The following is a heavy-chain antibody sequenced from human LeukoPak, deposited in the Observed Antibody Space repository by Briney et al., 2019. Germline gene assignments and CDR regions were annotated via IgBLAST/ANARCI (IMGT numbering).Heavy chain of an antibody. CDR1: GFTFSSYW. D-gene: IGHD3/OR15-3a*01. CDR3: ARDPFFGQPPDD. CDR2: INSDGSST. J-gene: IGHJ4*02. V-gene: IGHV3-74*01. Sequence: GGSLRLSCAASGFTFSSYWMHWVRQAPGRGLVWVSRINSDGSSTSYADSVKGRFTISRDNAKNTLYLQMNSLRAEDTAVYYCARDPFFGQPPDDWGQGTLVTVSS.